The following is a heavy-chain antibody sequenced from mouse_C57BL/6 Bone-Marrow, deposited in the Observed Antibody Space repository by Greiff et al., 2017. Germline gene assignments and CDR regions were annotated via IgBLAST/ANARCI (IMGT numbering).Heavy chain of an antibody. J-gene: IGHJ3*01. CDR1: GYTFTDYY. V-gene: IGHV1-26*01. D-gene: IGHD1-1*01. CDR2: INPNNGGT. Sequence: VQLQQSGAELVKPGASVKISCKASGYTFTDYYMNWVKQSHGKSLEWIGDINPNNGGTSYNQKFKGKATLTVDKSSSTAYMELRSLTSEDSAVYYCARGGSSYGWGQGTLVTVSA. CDR3: ARGGSSYG.